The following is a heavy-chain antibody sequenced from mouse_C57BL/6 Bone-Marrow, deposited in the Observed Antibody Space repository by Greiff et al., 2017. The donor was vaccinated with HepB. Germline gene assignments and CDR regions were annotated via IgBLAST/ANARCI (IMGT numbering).Heavy chain of an antibody. J-gene: IGHJ3*01. Sequence: QVQLQQPGAELVKPGASVKVSCKASGYTFTSYWMHWVKQRPGQGLEWIGRIHPSDSDTNYNQKFKGKATLTVDKSSSAAYMQLSSLTSEDSAVYYCAISRPPPPVAYWGQGTLVTVSA. CDR2: IHPSDSDT. V-gene: IGHV1-74*01. CDR3: AISRPPPPVAY. CDR1: GYTFTSYW.